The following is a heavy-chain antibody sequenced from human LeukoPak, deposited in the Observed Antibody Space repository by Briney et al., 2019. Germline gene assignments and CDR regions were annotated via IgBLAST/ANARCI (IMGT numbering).Heavy chain of an antibody. CDR1: GYTFTGYY. V-gene: IGHV1-46*01. CDR3: ARDLGRGYSYGAFDY. D-gene: IGHD5-18*01. Sequence: ASVKVSCEASGYTFTGYYMHWVRQAPGQGLEWMGIINPSGGSTSYAQKFQGRVTMTRDMSTSTVYMGLSSLRSEDTAVYYCARDLGRGYSYGAFDYWGQGTLVTVSS. CDR2: INPSGGST. J-gene: IGHJ4*02.